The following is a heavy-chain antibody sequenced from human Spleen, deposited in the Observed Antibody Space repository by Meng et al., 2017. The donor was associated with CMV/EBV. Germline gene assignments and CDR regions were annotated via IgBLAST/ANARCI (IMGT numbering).Heavy chain of an antibody. V-gene: IGHV1-69*02. Sequence: SVKVSCKASGAGGTFSSYSISWVRQAPGQGLEWMGRIIPILGITNDAQKFQGRVTITADKSTSTAYMELSSLRSEDTAVYYCARGVVRAQSYYYYGMDVWGQGTTVTVSS. CDR1: GAGGTFSSYS. J-gene: IGHJ6*02. CDR2: IIPILGIT. D-gene: IGHD2-15*01. CDR3: ARGVVRAQSYYYYGMDV.